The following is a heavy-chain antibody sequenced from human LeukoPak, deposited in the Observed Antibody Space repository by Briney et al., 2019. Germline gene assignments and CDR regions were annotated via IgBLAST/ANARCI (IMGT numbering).Heavy chain of an antibody. CDR2: INTDGSST. CDR3: ARDRSPYWFDP. J-gene: IGHJ5*02. V-gene: IGHV3-74*01. Sequence: GGSLRLSCAASGFTFSSYWMHWVRQAPGKGLVWVSRINTDGSSTSYEDSVKGRFTISRDNAKNTLYLQMNSLRVEDTAVYYCARDRSPYWFDPWGRGTLVTVSS. CDR1: GFTFSSYW.